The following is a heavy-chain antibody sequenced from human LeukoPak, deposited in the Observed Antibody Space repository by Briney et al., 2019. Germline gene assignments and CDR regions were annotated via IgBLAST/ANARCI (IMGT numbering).Heavy chain of an antibody. CDR3: ARDKIEGLTKLDC. CDR1: GFTFSSYW. V-gene: IGHV3-7*01. CDR2: IKQDESEK. D-gene: IGHD1-1*01. Sequence: PGGSLRLSCAASGFTFSSYWMSWVRQAPGKGLEWVANIKQDESEKYYVDSVKGRFTISRDNAKNSLYLQMNSTRAEETAVYYCARDKIEGLTKLDCWGQGILVTVSS. J-gene: IGHJ4*02.